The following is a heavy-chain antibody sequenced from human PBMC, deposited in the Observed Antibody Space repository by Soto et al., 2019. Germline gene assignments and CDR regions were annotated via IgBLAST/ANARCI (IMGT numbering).Heavy chain of an antibody. D-gene: IGHD3-22*01. CDR2: VYYSGTT. V-gene: IGHV4-61*08. CDR1: GGSIDSGDYY. Sequence: SETLSLTSTVSGGSIDSGDYYWSWIRQPPGKGLEWIGYVYYSGTTNYNPFLKSRVTLSLDKSKNQFSLKMNSVTAADTAVYYCARDLSASDSSGYPFRWGQGTLVTVSS. CDR3: ARDLSASDSSGYPFR. J-gene: IGHJ4*02.